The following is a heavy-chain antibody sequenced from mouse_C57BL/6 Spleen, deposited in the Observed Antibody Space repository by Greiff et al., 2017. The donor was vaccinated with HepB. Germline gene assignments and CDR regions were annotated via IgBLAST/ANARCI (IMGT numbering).Heavy chain of an antibody. Sequence: VQLQQPGAELVRPGSSVKLSCKASGYNFTSYWMHWVKQRPIQGLEWIGNIDPSDSETHYNQKFKDKATLTVDKSSSTAYMQLSSLTSEDSAVYYCARSRVGYSNYCFDYWGQGTTLTVSS. CDR3: ARSRVGYSNYCFDY. V-gene: IGHV1-52*01. J-gene: IGHJ2*01. CDR1: GYNFTSYW. CDR2: IDPSDSET. D-gene: IGHD2-5*01.